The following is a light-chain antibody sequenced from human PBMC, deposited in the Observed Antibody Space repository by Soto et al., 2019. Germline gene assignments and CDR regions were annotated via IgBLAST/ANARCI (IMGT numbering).Light chain of an antibody. CDR2: YAS. V-gene: IGKV3-15*01. J-gene: IGKJ5*01. Sequence: EIMMTQSPATLSVSPGERATLSCRASQSIGNNLAWYQQKPGQTPRLLIYYASTRATGVPARFSGSGSGTEFTLPVSSLQSEDFALYYCQQYNDWPPITFGQGTRLELK. CDR3: QQYNDWPPIT. CDR1: QSIGNN.